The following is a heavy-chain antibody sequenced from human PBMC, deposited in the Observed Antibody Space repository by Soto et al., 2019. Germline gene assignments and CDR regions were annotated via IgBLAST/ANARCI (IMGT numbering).Heavy chain of an antibody. CDR1: GFTFSSYA. J-gene: IGHJ6*02. Sequence: EVQLLESGGGLVQPGGSLRLSCAASGFTFSSYAMSWVRQAPGKGLEWVSAISGSGGSTYYADSVKGRFTISRDNSKNTLYLQMNSLRAEDTALYYCAKGMGGIAAMTGRYYGMDVWGQGTTVTVSS. D-gene: IGHD6-13*01. V-gene: IGHV3-23*01. CDR3: AKGMGGIAAMTGRYYGMDV. CDR2: ISGSGGST.